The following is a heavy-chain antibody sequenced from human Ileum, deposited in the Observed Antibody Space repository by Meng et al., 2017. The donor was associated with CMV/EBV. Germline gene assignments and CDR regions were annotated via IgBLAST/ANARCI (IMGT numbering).Heavy chain of an antibody. CDR1: GDSINTDNYN. Sequence: SETLSLTCIVSGDSINTDNYNWAWARQPPGRELEWIGNIYFSGSTHYNPSLKSRVTISLDTSKNQFSLTLTSVTAADTAIYHCVRGHRRSSGFDYWGQGTLVTVSS. CDR2: IYFSGST. CDR3: VRGHRRSSGFDY. V-gene: IGHV4-39*07. D-gene: IGHD6-6*01. J-gene: IGHJ4*02.